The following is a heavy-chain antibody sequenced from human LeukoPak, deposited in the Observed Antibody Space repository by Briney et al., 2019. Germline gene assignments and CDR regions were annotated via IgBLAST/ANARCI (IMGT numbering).Heavy chain of an antibody. Sequence: ASVKVSCKVSGYTLTELSMHWVRQAPGKGLEWMGGFDPEDGETIYAQKFQGRVTMTEDTSTDTAYMELGSLRSEDTAVYYCATGYYLDVEYFQHWGQGTLVTVSS. J-gene: IGHJ1*01. D-gene: IGHD3-22*01. CDR1: GYTLTELS. CDR3: ATGYYLDVEYFQH. V-gene: IGHV1-24*01. CDR2: FDPEDGET.